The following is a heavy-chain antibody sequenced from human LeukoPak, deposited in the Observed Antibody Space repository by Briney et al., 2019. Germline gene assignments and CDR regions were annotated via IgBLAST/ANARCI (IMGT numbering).Heavy chain of an antibody. D-gene: IGHD6-19*01. V-gene: IGHV4-59*01. Sequence: SETLSLTCTVSGGSISNYYWTWIRQPPGKGLEWIGFISYSGNTNYNPSLKSRVTISLDTSKNQFSLKLISVTAADTAVYYCAREVAGTYLPDYWGQGTLVTVSS. CDR3: AREVAGTYLPDY. CDR1: GGSISNYY. J-gene: IGHJ4*02. CDR2: ISYSGNT.